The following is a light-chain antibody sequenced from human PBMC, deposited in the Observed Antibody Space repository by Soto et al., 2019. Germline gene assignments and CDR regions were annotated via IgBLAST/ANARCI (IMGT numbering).Light chain of an antibody. CDR1: QSIGST. V-gene: IGKV3-15*01. Sequence: IVMTQSPATLSVSPGERATLSCMASQSIGSTLSWYQQKPGQTPRLLIYDASTRATGIPARFSGIGSGTEFTLIISSLHSEECAVYYCQHYKTCTLSFGGGNKVEI. CDR3: QHYKTCTLS. CDR2: DAS. J-gene: IGKJ4*01.